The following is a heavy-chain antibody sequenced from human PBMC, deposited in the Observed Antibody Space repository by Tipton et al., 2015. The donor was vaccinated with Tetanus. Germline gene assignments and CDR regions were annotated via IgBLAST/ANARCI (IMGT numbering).Heavy chain of an antibody. CDR1: GYTLTSYH. CDR2: INPIGGST. J-gene: IGHJ4*02. V-gene: IGHV1-46*01. CDR3: AKVVGWGDYFDS. D-gene: IGHD1-26*01. Sequence: QSGPEVKKPGASVKVSCKASGYTLTSYHMHWVRQAPGQGLEWMGIINPIGGSTSYAQKFQGRITMTGDTSTSTVYMDLNSLRSEDTAVYYCAKVVGWGDYFDSWGQGILVTVSS.